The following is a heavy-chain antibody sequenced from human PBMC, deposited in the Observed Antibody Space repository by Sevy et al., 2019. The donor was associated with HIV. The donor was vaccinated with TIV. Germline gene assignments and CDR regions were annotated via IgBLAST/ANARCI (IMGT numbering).Heavy chain of an antibody. Sequence: GGSLRLSCAASGFTFDDYAMHWVRQAPGKGLEWVSGISWNSGSIGYADSVKGQFTISRDNAKNSLYLQMNSLRAEDTALYYCAKGRPSSSWDKNWFDPWGQGTLVTVSS. CDR1: GFTFDDYA. D-gene: IGHD6-13*01. CDR2: ISWNSGSI. V-gene: IGHV3-9*01. J-gene: IGHJ5*02. CDR3: AKGRPSSSWDKNWFDP.